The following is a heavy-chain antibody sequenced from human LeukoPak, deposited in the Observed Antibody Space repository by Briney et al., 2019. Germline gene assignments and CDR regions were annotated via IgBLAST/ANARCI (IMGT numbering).Heavy chain of an antibody. J-gene: IGHJ4*02. V-gene: IGHV1-8*02. CDR2: MNPNSGNT. CDR3: ARAWYVDTAMAKDY. D-gene: IGHD5-18*01. Sequence: ASVKVSCKASGYTFTSYGISWVRQAPGQGLEWMGWMNPNSGNTGYAQKFQGRVTMTRNTSISTAYMELSRLRSDDTAVYYCARAWYVDTAMAKDYWGQGTLVTVSS. CDR1: GYTFTSYG.